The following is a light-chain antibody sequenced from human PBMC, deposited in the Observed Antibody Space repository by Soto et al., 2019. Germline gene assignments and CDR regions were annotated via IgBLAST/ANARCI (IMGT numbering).Light chain of an antibody. Sequence: SVLTQPPSASGSPGQSVTISCTGTSSDVGGYNYVSWYQQHPGKVPKLMIYEVTKRPSGVPDRFSASKSGNTASLTVSGLQAEDEADYYCSSYAGSNNLIFGGGTKLTVL. V-gene: IGLV2-8*01. J-gene: IGLJ2*01. CDR3: SSYAGSNNLI. CDR1: SSDVGGYNY. CDR2: EVT.